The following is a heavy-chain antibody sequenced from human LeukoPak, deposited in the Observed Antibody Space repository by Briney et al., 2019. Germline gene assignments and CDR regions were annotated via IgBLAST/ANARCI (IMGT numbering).Heavy chain of an antibody. D-gene: IGHD2-2*03. Sequence: SVKVSCKASGGTFSSYAISWVRQAPGQGLEWMGGIIPIFGTASYAQKFQGRVTLTADESTSTAYMELSSPRSEDTAVYYCARKLGYCSSTSCYGVNWFDPWGQGTLVTVSS. CDR3: ARKLGYCSSTSCYGVNWFDP. CDR2: IIPIFGTA. J-gene: IGHJ5*02. CDR1: GGTFSSYA. V-gene: IGHV1-69*13.